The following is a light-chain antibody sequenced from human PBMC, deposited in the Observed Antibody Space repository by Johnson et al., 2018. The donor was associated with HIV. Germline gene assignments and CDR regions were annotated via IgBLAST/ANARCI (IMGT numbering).Light chain of an antibody. CDR3: GTWDSSLNAYV. CDR1: SSNIGNNY. CDR2: KND. V-gene: IGLV1-51*02. J-gene: IGLJ1*01. Sequence: QSVFTQPPSVSAAPGQKVTISCSGSSSNIGNNYVSWYQQLPGTAPKLLIYKNDKRPSGIPDRFSGSKSGTSATLGISGLQTGDEADYYCGTWDSSLNAYVFGAATKVAVL.